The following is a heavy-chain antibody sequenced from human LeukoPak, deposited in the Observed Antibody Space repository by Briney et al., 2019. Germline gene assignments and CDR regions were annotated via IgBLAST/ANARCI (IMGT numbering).Heavy chain of an antibody. V-gene: IGHV1-69*13. CDR1: GGTFSSYA. J-gene: IGHJ2*01. Sequence: GASVKVSCKASGGTFSSYAISWVRQAPGQGLEWMGGIIPIFGTANYAQKFQGRVTITADESTSTAYMELSSLRSEDTAVYYCARDRGYCSGGSCYHWYFDLWGRGTLVTVSS. D-gene: IGHD2-15*01. CDR2: IIPIFGTA. CDR3: ARDRGYCSGGSCYHWYFDL.